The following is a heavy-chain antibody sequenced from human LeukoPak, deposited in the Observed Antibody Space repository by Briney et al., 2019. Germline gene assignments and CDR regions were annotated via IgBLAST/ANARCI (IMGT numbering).Heavy chain of an antibody. J-gene: IGHJ4*02. D-gene: IGHD1-26*01. Sequence: SETLSLTCTVSGGSVSSGSYYWSWIRQPPGKGLEWIGYIYYSGSTNYNPSLKSRVTISVDTSKNQFSLKLSSVTAADTAVYYCARGIVGAAYFDYWGQGTLVTVPS. V-gene: IGHV4-61*01. CDR3: ARGIVGAAYFDY. CDR1: GGSVSSGSYY. CDR2: IYYSGST.